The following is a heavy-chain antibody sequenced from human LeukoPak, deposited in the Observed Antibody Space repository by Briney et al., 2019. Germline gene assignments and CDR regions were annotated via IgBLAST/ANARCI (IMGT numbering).Heavy chain of an antibody. V-gene: IGHV4-4*07. D-gene: IGHD6-13*01. CDR1: GGSISSYY. CDR3: ARDREHSSSWYYFDY. CDR2: VYTSGST. J-gene: IGHJ4*02. Sequence: SETLSLTCTVSGGSISSYYWSWIRQPAGKALEWIGRVYTSGSTNYNPSLKSRVTMSVDTSKNQFSLKLSSVTAADTAVYYCARDREHSSSWYYFDYWGQGTLVTVSS.